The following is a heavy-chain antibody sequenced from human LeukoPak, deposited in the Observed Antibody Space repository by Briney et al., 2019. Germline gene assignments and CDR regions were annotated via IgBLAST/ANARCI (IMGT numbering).Heavy chain of an antibody. V-gene: IGHV1-69*05. CDR2: IIPIFGTA. Sequence: SVKVSCKSSGCTFSSYAISWVRQAPGQGLEWMGGIIPIFGTANYAQKFQGRVTITTDESTSTAYMELSSLRSEDTAVYYCAREAEMAVEAFDIWGQGTMVTVSS. J-gene: IGHJ3*02. CDR3: AREAEMAVEAFDI. D-gene: IGHD5-24*01. CDR1: GCTFSSYA.